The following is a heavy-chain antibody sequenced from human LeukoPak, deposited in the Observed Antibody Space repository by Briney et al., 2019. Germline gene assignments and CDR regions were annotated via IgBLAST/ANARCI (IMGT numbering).Heavy chain of an antibody. CDR3: ARDNWSHYFDY. J-gene: IGHJ4*02. Sequence: ASVKVSCKTSGYTFTSYYMHWVRQAPGQGLEWMGIIDPSSGSKSYAQKFQGRVTMTRDTSTSTFYMELSSLRSEDTAVYYCARDNWSHYFDYWGQGTLVTVSS. CDR2: IDPSSGSK. CDR1: GYTFTSYY. D-gene: IGHD1-1*01. V-gene: IGHV1-46*01.